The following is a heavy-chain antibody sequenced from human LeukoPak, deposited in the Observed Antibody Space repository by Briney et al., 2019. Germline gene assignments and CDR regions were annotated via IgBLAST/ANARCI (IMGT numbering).Heavy chain of an antibody. CDR1: GFTFSSYW. J-gene: IGHJ3*02. D-gene: IGHD3-22*01. CDR3: ARDRTPYDGNGYYDAHDI. Sequence: GGPLRLSCAASGFTFSSYWMSWVRQAPGKGLEWVANIRQDESGKYFVDSVKGRFIISRDNAKNSLYLQMNSLRAEDTVVYYCARDRTPYDGNGYYDAHDIWGQGTMVTVSS. CDR2: IRQDESGK. V-gene: IGHV3-7*01.